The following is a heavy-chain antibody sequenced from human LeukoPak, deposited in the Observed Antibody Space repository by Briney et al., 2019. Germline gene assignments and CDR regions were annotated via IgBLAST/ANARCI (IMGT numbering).Heavy chain of an antibody. Sequence: ASVKVSCKASGYTFTSYDINWVRQATGQGLEWMGWMNPNSGNTGYVQKFQGRVTMTRNTSISTAYMELSSLRSEDTAVYYCASPSQIAAADTDAFDIWGQGTMVTVSS. CDR3: ASPSQIAAADTDAFDI. CDR2: MNPNSGNT. CDR1: GYTFTSYD. D-gene: IGHD6-13*01. J-gene: IGHJ3*02. V-gene: IGHV1-8*01.